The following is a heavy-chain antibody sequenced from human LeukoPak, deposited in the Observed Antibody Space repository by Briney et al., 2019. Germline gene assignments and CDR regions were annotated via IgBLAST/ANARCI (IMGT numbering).Heavy chain of an antibody. V-gene: IGHV4-4*07. Sequence: SETLSLTCTVAGSSISSYYWSWIRQPAGKGLEWIGRIYTSGSTNYNPSLKSRVTMSVDTSKNQFSLKLSSVTAADTAVYYCAREYSGSYYFVGNNAFDIWGQGTMVTVSS. CDR2: IYTSGST. CDR3: AREYSGSYYFVGNNAFDI. CDR1: GSSISSYY. J-gene: IGHJ3*02. D-gene: IGHD1-26*01.